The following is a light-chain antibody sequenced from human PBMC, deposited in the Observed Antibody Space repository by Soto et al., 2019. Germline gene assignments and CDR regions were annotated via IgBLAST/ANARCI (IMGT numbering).Light chain of an antibody. V-gene: IGLV4-69*01. CDR2: LNSDGRH. CDR3: QTWGTGILV. J-gene: IGLJ3*02. Sequence: QLVLTQSPSASASLGASVKLTCTLSSGHSSYAIAWHQQQPEKGPRYLMNLNSDGRHTKGDGIPDRCSGSSSWAERYLTISSLQSEDEADYYCQTWGTGILVFGGGTKLTVL. CDR1: SGHSSYA.